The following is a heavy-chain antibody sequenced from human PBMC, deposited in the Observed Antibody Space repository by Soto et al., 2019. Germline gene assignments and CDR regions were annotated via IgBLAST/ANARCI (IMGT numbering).Heavy chain of an antibody. CDR2: IKQDGSEK. J-gene: IGHJ4*02. V-gene: IGHV3-7*01. CDR3: ARVSEANYDILTGYYQPYYFDY. D-gene: IGHD3-9*01. CDR1: GFTFSSYW. Sequence: HPGGSLRLSCAASGFTFSSYWMSWVRQAPGKGLEWVANIKQDGSEKYYVDSVKGRFTISRDNAKNSLYLQMNSLRAEDTAVYYCARVSEANYDILTGYYQPYYFDYWXQGTLVTVSS.